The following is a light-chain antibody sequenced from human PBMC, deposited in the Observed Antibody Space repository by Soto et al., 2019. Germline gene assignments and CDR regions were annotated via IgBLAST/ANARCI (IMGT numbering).Light chain of an antibody. J-gene: IGLJ1*01. CDR3: SSYGSTSTRYG. V-gene: IGLV2-14*01. CDR1: SSDVGGYNY. Sequence: QSALTQPASVSGSPGQSITISCTGTSSDVGGYNYVSWYQQHPGKAHKLMIYEVSNRPSGVSNRFSGSKSANTASLTISGLPAEEEADYFCSSYGSTSTRYGFGTGTKVTVL. CDR2: EVS.